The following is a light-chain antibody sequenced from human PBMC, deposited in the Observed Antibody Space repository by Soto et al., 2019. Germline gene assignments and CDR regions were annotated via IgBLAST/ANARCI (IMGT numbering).Light chain of an antibody. Sequence: QSALTQPASVSGSPGQSITISCTGTSSDVGGYNYVSWHQQHPGKAPKLMIFDVSNRPSGVSNRFSGSKSGDTASLTISWLQAEDEADYYCSSYTRRKTVVFGGGTKLTVL. CDR3: SSYTRRKTVV. J-gene: IGLJ2*01. CDR2: DVS. V-gene: IGLV2-14*03. CDR1: SSDVGGYNY.